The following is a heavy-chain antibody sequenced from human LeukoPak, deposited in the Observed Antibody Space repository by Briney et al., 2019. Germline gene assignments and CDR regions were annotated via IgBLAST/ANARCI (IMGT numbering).Heavy chain of an antibody. CDR1: GGSFSGYY. D-gene: IGHD6-19*01. CDR3: AIGIAVAGTYFDY. J-gene: IGHJ4*02. Sequence: SETLSLTSAVYGGSFSGYYWSWIRQPPGKGLEWIGEINHSGSTNYNPSLKSRVTISVDTSENQFSLKLSSVTAADTAVYYCAIGIAVAGTYFDYWGQGTLVTVSS. V-gene: IGHV4-34*01. CDR2: INHSGST.